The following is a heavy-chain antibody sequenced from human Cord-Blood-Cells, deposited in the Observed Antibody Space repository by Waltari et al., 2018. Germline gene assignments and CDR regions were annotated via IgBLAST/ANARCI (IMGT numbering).Heavy chain of an antibody. Sequence: QVQLPESGPGLVKPSETLSLTCTVSGGSISSYSWSWIRQPPGKGLEWIGYIYYSGSTNYNPSLKSRVTISVDTSKNQFSLKLSSVTAADTAVYYCARAYCGGDCYSYYYDYMDVWGKGTTVTVSS. CDR3: ARAYCGGDCYSYYYDYMDV. CDR1: GGSISSYS. V-gene: IGHV4-59*01. J-gene: IGHJ6*03. D-gene: IGHD2-21*02. CDR2: IYYSGST.